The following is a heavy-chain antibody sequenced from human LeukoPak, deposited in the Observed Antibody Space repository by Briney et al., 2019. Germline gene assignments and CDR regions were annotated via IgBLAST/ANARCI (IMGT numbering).Heavy chain of an antibody. V-gene: IGHV3-23*01. J-gene: IGHJ4*02. CDR2: ISGNGINT. CDR1: GFTFNTYA. Sequence: GGSLRLSCATSGFTFNTYAMNWVHQAPGKGLEWVSIISGNGINTYYADSVKGRFTISRDDSKNTLYLQMYSLRVDDTAIYYCARGVSDWGQGTLVTVAS. CDR3: ARGVSD. D-gene: IGHD3-16*01.